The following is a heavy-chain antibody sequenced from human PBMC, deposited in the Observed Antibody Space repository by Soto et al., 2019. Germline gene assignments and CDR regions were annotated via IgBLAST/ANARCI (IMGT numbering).Heavy chain of an antibody. D-gene: IGHD3-10*01. Sequence: GGSLRLSCAASGFSFNTYAMRWVRLAPGTGLEWVSAISTDGGSTYYADSVKGRFTISRDNSKNTLYLQMNSLGADDTAVYYCARSNVGMQPFDHWGQGTLDTGSS. CDR3: ARSNVGMQPFDH. CDR2: ISTDGGST. J-gene: IGHJ4*02. V-gene: IGHV3-23*01. CDR1: GFSFNTYA.